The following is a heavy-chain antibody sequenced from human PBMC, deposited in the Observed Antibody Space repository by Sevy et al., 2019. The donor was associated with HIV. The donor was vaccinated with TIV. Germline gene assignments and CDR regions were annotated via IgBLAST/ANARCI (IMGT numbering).Heavy chain of an antibody. J-gene: IGHJ6*02. CDR3: ARECSSTTCLWGLDV. CDR2: IKRDGSEK. D-gene: IGHD2-2*01. V-gene: IGHV3-7*03. Sequence: GGSLRLSCAASGFTFSNYWMSWVRQAPGKGLEWVAHIKRDGSEKYYVDSVKARFTISRDNAQNSLYLQMNSLRAEDTAVYFWARECSSTTCLWGLDVWGQGTTVTVSS. CDR1: GFTFSNYW.